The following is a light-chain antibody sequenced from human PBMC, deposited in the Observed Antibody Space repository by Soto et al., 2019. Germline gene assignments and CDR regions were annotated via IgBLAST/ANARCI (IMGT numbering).Light chain of an antibody. Sequence: ETLLTQSPGTLALSPGERVTLSCRASQSVTYRYLAWYQQKPGQAPRLLIYAASTRATGVPARFSGSGSGTDFILTISSLQSEDFAVYYCQQHTDWPPITFGQGTRLEIK. CDR1: QSVTYRY. CDR3: QQHTDWPPIT. CDR2: AAS. V-gene: IGKV3-15*01. J-gene: IGKJ5*01.